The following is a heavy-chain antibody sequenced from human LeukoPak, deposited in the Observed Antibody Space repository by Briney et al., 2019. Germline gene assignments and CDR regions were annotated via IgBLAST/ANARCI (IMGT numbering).Heavy chain of an antibody. CDR1: GGSFSGYY. Sequence: SETLSLTCAVYGGSFSGYYWSWIRQPPGKGLEWIGEINHSGSTNYNPSLKSRVTISVDTSKNQFSLKLSSVTAADTAVYYCARRGIGQSLDYWGQGTLVTDSS. V-gene: IGHV4-34*01. CDR3: ARRGIGQSLDY. D-gene: IGHD1-26*01. J-gene: IGHJ4*02. CDR2: INHSGST.